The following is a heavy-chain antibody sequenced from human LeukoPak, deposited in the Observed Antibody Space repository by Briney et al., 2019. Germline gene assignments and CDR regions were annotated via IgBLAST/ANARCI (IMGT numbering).Heavy chain of an antibody. CDR1: GFTFSSYA. CDR2: ISGSGGST. V-gene: IGHV3-23*01. J-gene: IGHJ4*02. D-gene: IGHD2-2*01. CDR3: AKNMMPIVVVPAAAFDY. Sequence: GGSLRLSCAASGFTFSSYAMSWVRQAPGKGLEWVSAISGSGGSTYYADSVKGRFTISRDNSKNTLYLQMNSLRAEDTAVYYCAKNMMPIVVVPAAAFDYWGPGTLVTVSS.